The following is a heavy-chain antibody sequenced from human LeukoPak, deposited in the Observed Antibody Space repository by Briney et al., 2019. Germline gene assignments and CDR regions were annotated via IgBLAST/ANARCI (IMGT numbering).Heavy chain of an antibody. CDR3: ARDSGGEPGYSSIFDY. J-gene: IGHJ4*02. Sequence: GGSLRLSCAAPGFTFSSYWMSWVRQAPGKGLEWVANIKQDGSEKYYVDSVKGRFTISRDNAKNSLYLQMNSLRAEDTAVYYCARDSGGEPGYSSIFDYWGQGTLVTVSS. V-gene: IGHV3-7*01. CDR2: IKQDGSEK. CDR1: GFTFSSYW. D-gene: IGHD6-19*01.